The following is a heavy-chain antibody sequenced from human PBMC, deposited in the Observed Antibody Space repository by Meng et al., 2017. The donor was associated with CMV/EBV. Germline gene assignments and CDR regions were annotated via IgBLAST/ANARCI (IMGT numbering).Heavy chain of an antibody. D-gene: IGHD6-13*01. CDR2: ISAYNGNT. CDR3: ARDVRYAAAGLRTFDY. Sequence: ASVKVSCKASGYTFTSYGIIWVRQAPGQGLEWMGWISAYNGNTNYAQKLQGRVTMTTDTSTSTAYMELRSLRSDDTAVYYCARDVRYAAAGLRTFDYWGQGTLVTVSS. CDR1: GYTFTSYG. J-gene: IGHJ4*02. V-gene: IGHV1-18*01.